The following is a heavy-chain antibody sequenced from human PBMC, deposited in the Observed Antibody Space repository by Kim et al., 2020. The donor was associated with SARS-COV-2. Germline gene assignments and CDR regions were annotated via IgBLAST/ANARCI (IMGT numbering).Heavy chain of an antibody. J-gene: IGHJ3*02. D-gene: IGHD6-19*01. Sequence: GGSLRLSCAASGFTFSSYWMTWVRQAPGKWLEWVANIKQDGNQKYYVDSVKGRFTISRDNAKNSLYLQMNSLRAEDTAVYYCARDGDLYSSGKDAFDIWGQGKMVTVSS. CDR1: GFTFSSYW. CDR3: ARDGDLYSSGKDAFDI. CDR2: IKQDGNQK. V-gene: IGHV3-7*01.